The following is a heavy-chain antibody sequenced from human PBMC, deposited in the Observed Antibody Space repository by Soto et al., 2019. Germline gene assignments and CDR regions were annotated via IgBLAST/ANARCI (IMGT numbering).Heavy chain of an antibody. CDR3: ARGSTIFGVVSPVDP. V-gene: IGHV1-46*01. J-gene: IGHJ5*02. CDR2: INPSGGST. Sequence: ASVKVSCKASGYTFTSYYMHWVRQAPGQGLEWMGIINPSGGSTSYAQKFQGRVPMTRDTSTSTVYMELSSLRSEDTAVYYCARGSTIFGVVSPVDPWGQGTLVTVSS. D-gene: IGHD3-3*01. CDR1: GYTFTSYY.